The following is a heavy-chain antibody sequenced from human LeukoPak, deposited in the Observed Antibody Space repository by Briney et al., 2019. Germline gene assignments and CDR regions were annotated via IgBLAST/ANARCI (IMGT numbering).Heavy chain of an antibody. CDR3: ARERKRWLQNPGAFDI. Sequence: TGRSLRLSCAASGFTFSSYGMHWVRQAPGKGLEWVAVIWYDGSNKYYADSVKGRFTISRDNSKNTLYLQMNSLRAEDTAVYYCARERKRWLQNPGAFDIWGQGTMVTVSS. V-gene: IGHV3-30*19. CDR1: GFTFSSYG. D-gene: IGHD5-24*01. J-gene: IGHJ3*02. CDR2: IWYDGSNK.